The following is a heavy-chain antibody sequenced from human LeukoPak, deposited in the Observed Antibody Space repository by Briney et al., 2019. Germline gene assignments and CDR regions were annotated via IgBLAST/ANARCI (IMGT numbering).Heavy chain of an antibody. CDR2: ISWDGGST. D-gene: IGHD1-26*01. Sequence: GGSLRLSCAASGFTFDDYTMQWVRQAPGKGLEWVSLISWDGGSTYYADSVKGRFTISRDNSKNSLYLQMNSLRTEDTALYYCAKDMGAALGFDYWGQGTLVTVSS. V-gene: IGHV3-43*01. CDR3: AKDMGAALGFDY. CDR1: GFTFDDYT. J-gene: IGHJ4*02.